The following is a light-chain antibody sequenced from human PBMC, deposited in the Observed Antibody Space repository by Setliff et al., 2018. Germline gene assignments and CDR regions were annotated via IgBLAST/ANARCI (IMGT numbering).Light chain of an antibody. CDR1: SSDVVAYNF. CDR2: EVT. Sequence: QSALTQPASVSGSPGQSITSSCTGASSDVVAYNFVSWYKQHPGKAPKLIIYEVTNRPSGVSNRFSGSKPGNTTSPTISGLQAEDEADYYCYSYTSSSTLLFGTGTKVTVL. J-gene: IGLJ1*01. V-gene: IGLV2-14*01. CDR3: YSYTSSSTLL.